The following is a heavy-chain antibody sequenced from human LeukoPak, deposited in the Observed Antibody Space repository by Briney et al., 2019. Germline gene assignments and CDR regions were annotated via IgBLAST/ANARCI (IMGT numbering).Heavy chain of an antibody. CDR2: IYYSGST. D-gene: IGHD3-10*01. Sequence: PSETLSLTCTVSGGSISSSSYYWGWIRQPPGKGLEWIGSIYYSGSTYYNPSLKSRVTISVDTSKNQFSLKLSSVTAADTAVYYCASAVLSITMVRGVIITLSWFDPWGQGTLVTVSS. V-gene: IGHV4-39*01. CDR3: ASAVLSITMVRGVIITLSWFDP. J-gene: IGHJ5*02. CDR1: GGSISSSSYY.